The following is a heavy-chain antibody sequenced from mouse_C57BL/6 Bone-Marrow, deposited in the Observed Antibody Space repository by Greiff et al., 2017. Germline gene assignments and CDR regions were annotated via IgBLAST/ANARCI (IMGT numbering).Heavy chain of an antibody. J-gene: IGHJ4*01. D-gene: IGHD1-1*01. V-gene: IGHV1-81*01. Sequence: SGAELARPGASVKLSCKASGYTFTSYGISWVKQRTGQGLEWIGEIYPRSGNTYYNEKFKGKATLTADKSSSTAYMELRSLTSEDSAVYFCALITTVVGPYAMDYWGQGTSVTVSS. CDR2: IYPRSGNT. CDR3: ALITTVVGPYAMDY. CDR1: GYTFTSYG.